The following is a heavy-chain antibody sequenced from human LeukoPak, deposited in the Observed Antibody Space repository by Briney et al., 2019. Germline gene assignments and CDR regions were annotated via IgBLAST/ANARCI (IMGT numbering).Heavy chain of an antibody. Sequence: SVKVSCTASGYTFTAYSMHCVRQAPGQGLEWMGWITPNVGGPNCAQRFQGRVTMTRDTSITMLYMEISSLTPDDTAVYYCARAGYCSDGKCYTFDYWGQGTLVTVSS. J-gene: IGHJ4*02. CDR2: ITPNVGGP. CDR3: ARAGYCSDGKCYTFDY. V-gene: IGHV1-2*02. CDR1: GYTFTAYS. D-gene: IGHD2-15*01.